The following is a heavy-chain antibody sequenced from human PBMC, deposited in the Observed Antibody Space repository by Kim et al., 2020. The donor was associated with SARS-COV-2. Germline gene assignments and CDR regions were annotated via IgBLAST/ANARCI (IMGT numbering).Heavy chain of an antibody. CDR1: GFTFSSYG. CDR2: IWYDGSNK. Sequence: GGSLRLSCAASGFTFSSYGMHWVRQAPGKGLEWVAVIWYDGSNKYYADSVKGRFTISRDNSKNTLYLQMNSLRAEDTAVYYCARMYSSGWYNAYYFDYWGQGTLVTVSS. J-gene: IGHJ4*02. D-gene: IGHD6-19*01. V-gene: IGHV3-33*01. CDR3: ARMYSSGWYNAYYFDY.